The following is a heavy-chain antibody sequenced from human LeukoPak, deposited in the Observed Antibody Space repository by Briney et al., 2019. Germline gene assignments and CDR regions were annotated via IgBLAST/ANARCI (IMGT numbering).Heavy chain of an antibody. CDR1: GYTFTSYG. CDR3: ARGLQENLAWLQAFSAFDI. J-gene: IGHJ3*02. V-gene: IGHV1-18*01. D-gene: IGHD6-19*01. CDR2: ISAYNGDT. Sequence: GASVKVSCKASGYTFTSYGISWVRQAPGQGLEWMGWISAYNGDTNYAQKLQGRVTMTTDTSTSTAYMELRSLSSDDTAVYYCARGLQENLAWLQAFSAFDIWGQGTMVTVSS.